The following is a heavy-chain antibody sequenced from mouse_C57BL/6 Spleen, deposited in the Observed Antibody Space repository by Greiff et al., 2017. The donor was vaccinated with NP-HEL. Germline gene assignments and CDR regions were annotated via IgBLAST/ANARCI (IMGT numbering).Heavy chain of an antibody. CDR3: AVYYGSSYNY. CDR1: GYTFTSYW. CDR2: IHPNSGST. J-gene: IGHJ2*01. D-gene: IGHD1-1*01. V-gene: IGHV1-64*01. Sequence: QVQLQQSGAELVKPGASVKLSCKASGYTFTSYWMHWVKQRPGQGLEWIGMIHPNSGSTNYNEKFKSKATLTVDKSSSTAYMQLSSLTSEDSAVYYCAVYYGSSYNYWGQGTTLTVSS.